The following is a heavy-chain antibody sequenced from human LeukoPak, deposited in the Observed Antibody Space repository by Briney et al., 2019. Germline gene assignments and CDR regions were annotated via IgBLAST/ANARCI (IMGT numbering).Heavy chain of an antibody. CDR2: INHSGST. D-gene: IGHD1-26*01. CDR1: GGSFSGYY. CDR3: ARDSGSYSDY. J-gene: IGHJ4*02. V-gene: IGHV4-34*01. Sequence: PSETLSLTCAVYGGSFSGYYWSWILQPPGKGLEWIGEINHSGSTNYNPSLKSRVTISVDTSKNQFSLKLSSVTAADTAVYYCARDSGSYSDYWGQGTLVTVSS.